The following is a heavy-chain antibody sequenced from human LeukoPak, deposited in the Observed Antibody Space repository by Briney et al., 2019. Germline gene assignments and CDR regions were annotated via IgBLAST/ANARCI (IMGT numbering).Heavy chain of an antibody. CDR1: GFAFSIDS. D-gene: IGHD4-17*01. Sequence: PGGSLRLSCAASGFAFSIDSMNWVRQAPGKGLEWVSSISTSSSYIYYADSVKGRFTISRDNAKNSLFLQMNSLRVEDTAVYYCARDLGATVTYYYFDYWGQGTLVTVSS. V-gene: IGHV3-21*01. J-gene: IGHJ4*02. CDR3: ARDLGATVTYYYFDY. CDR2: ISTSSSYI.